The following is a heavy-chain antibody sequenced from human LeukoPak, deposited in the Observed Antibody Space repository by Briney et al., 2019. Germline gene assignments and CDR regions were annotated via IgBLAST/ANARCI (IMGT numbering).Heavy chain of an antibody. V-gene: IGHV3-9*01. Sequence: PGGSLRLSCAASGFTFDDYAMHWVRHAPGKGLEWVSGISWNSGSIGYADSVKGRFTISRDNAKNSLYLQLSSLRAEDTALYYCAKGPYYDILTGYHDYWGQGTLVTVSS. CDR3: AKGPYYDILTGYHDY. CDR2: ISWNSGSI. J-gene: IGHJ4*02. CDR1: GFTFDDYA. D-gene: IGHD3-9*01.